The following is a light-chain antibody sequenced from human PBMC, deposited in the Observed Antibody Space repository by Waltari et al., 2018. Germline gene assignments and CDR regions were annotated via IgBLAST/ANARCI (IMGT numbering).Light chain of an antibody. CDR1: NNDVGGYNY. J-gene: IGLJ1*01. CDR2: DVA. V-gene: IGLV2-14*03. Sequence: QSALTQPASVSGSPGQSITISCTGTNNDVGGYNYVSWYQQHPGKAPKLMSYDVANRPSGVSTRFAGSKSGNTASLTISGLQAEDEADYYCSSYTSNSDPYVFGTGTKVTVL. CDR3: SSYTSNSDPYV.